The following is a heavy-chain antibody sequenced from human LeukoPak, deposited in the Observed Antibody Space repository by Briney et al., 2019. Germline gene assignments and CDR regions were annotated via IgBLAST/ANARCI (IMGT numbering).Heavy chain of an antibody. CDR3: ARVRMVRGVLFDY. Sequence: GRSLRLSCTASGFTFDDYAMHWVRQVPGKGLEWVSGINWNSGSRDYADSVKGRFTISRDNAKNSLYLQMNSLRAEDTAVYYCARVRMVRGVLFDYWGQGTLVTVSS. J-gene: IGHJ4*02. CDR1: GFTFDDYA. CDR2: INWNSGSR. V-gene: IGHV3-9*01. D-gene: IGHD3-10*01.